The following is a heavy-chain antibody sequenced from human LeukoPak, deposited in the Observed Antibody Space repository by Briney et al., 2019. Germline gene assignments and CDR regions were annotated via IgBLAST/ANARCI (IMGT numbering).Heavy chain of an antibody. CDR3: AKDRQGPIIVAPFDS. V-gene: IGHV3-11*04. J-gene: IGHJ4*02. CDR2: ISSASGTTT. D-gene: IGHD5-12*01. CDR1: GFIFSDFY. Sequence: GGSLRLSCAASGFIFSDFYMSWVRQAPGKGLEWIAYISSASGTTTFYADSVKGHFTISRDNTKNSLYLQMNSLRAEDTAVYYCAKDRQGPIIVAPFDSWGQGTLVTVSS.